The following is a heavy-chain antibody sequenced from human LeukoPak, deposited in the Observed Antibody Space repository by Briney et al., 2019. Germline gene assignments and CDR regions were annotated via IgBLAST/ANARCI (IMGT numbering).Heavy chain of an antibody. V-gene: IGHV3-30*04. CDR2: ISYDGSNK. D-gene: IGHD3-10*01. Sequence: PGRSLRLSCAASGFTFSSYAMHWVRQAPGKGLEWVAVISYDGSNKYYADSVKGRFTISRDNSKNTLYLQMNSLRAEDTAVYYCARASGSYYRRDVDYWGQGTLVTVSS. CDR3: ARASGSYYRRDVDY. CDR1: GFTFSSYA. J-gene: IGHJ4*02.